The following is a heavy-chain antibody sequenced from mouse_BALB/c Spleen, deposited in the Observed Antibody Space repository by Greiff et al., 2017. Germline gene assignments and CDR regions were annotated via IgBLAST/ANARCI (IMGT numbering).Heavy chain of an antibody. V-gene: IGHV1-7*01. CDR3: ARSGTTVVERFAY. CDR2: INPSTGYT. D-gene: IGHD1-1*01. Sequence: QVLLQQSGAELAKPGASVKMSCEASGYTFTSYWMHWVKQRPGQGLEWIGYINPSTGYTEYNQKFKDKATLTADKSSSTAYMQLSSLTSEDSAVYYCARSGTTVVERFAYWGQGTLVTVSA. J-gene: IGHJ3*01. CDR1: GYTFTSYW.